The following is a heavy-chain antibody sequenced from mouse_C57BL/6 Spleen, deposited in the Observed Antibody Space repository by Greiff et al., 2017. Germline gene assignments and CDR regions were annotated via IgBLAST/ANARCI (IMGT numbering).Heavy chain of an antibody. V-gene: IGHV5-4*01. CDR1: GFTFSSYA. CDR3: ARDTDYGSIYGYYAMDY. J-gene: IGHJ4*01. Sequence: EVQGVESGGGLVKPGGSLKLSCAASGFTFSSYAMSWVRQTPEKRLEWVATISDGGSYTYYPDNVKGRFTISRDNAKNNLYLQMSHLKSEDTAMYYCARDTDYGSIYGYYAMDYWGQGTSVTVSS. CDR2: ISDGGSYT. D-gene: IGHD1-1*01.